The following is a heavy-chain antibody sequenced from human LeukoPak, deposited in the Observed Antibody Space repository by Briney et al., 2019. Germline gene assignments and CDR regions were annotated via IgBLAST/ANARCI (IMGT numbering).Heavy chain of an antibody. V-gene: IGHV3-21*01. CDR3: ARGAQVPPQYSSGGGPSDY. J-gene: IGHJ4*02. CDR1: GFTFSSYS. D-gene: IGHD6-19*01. Sequence: GGSLRLSCAASGFTFSSYSMNWVRQAPGKGLEWVSSISSSSSYIYYADSVEGRFTISRDNAKNSLYLQMNSLRAEDTAVYYCARGAQVPPQYSSGGGPSDYWGQGTLVTVSS. CDR2: ISSSSSYI.